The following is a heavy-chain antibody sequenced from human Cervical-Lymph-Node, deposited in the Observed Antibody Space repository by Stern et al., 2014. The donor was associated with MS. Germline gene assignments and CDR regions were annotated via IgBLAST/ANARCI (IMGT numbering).Heavy chain of an antibody. J-gene: IGHJ4*02. D-gene: IGHD3-22*01. CDR1: GGSISSSSYY. CDR2: IYYSGST. Sequence: QVQLQESGPGLVKPSETLSLTCTVSGGSISSSSYYWGWIRQPPGKGLEWIGRIYYSGSTYYNPSLKSRVTLSVDTSKTQFSLKLSSVTAADTAVYYCARASRITMIVVDYWGQGTLVTVSS. V-gene: IGHV4-39*01. CDR3: ARASRITMIVVDY.